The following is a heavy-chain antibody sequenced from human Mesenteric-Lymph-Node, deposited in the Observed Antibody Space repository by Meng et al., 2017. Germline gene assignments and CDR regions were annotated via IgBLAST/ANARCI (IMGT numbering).Heavy chain of an antibody. CDR1: GFTISSNY. CDR3: AVGAAAKHNFDY. CDR2: IYSAGST. V-gene: IGHV3-53*02. D-gene: IGHD6-13*01. Sequence: EVQLVGTGGGLIPPGGSLRLSCAASGFTISSNYMSCVRQAPGKGLEWVSSIYSAGSTYYADSVKGRFTISRDISRNTLYLQMNSLRAEDTAVYFCAVGAAAKHNFDYWGQGTLVTVSS. J-gene: IGHJ4*02.